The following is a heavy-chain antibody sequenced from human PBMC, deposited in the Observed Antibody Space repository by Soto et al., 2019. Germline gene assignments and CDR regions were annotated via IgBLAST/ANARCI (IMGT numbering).Heavy chain of an antibody. CDR3: AKDSRYCSSTSCYYNWFDP. CDR1: GFTFSSYA. CDR2: ISGSGGST. J-gene: IGHJ5*02. D-gene: IGHD2-2*01. Sequence: EVQLLESGGGLVQPGGSLRLSCAASGFTFSSYAMSWVRQAPGKGLEWVSAISGSGGSTYYADSVKGRFTISRDNSKNTLYLQMNSLRAEDTAVYYCAKDSRYCSSTSCYYNWFDPWGQGTLVTVSS. V-gene: IGHV3-23*01.